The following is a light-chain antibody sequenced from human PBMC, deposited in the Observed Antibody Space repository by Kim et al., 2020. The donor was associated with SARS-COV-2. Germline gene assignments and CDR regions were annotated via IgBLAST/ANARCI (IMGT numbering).Light chain of an antibody. Sequence: GQSITIACTGTSSDVGRYKLVSWYQQHPGKAPKLMIYEVNERPSGISNRFSGSKSGNTASLTISGLQAEDEADYYCCSCAGGSNVVFGGGTQLTVL. V-gene: IGLV2-23*02. CDR2: EVN. J-gene: IGLJ2*01. CDR3: CSCAGGSNVV. CDR1: SSDVGRYKL.